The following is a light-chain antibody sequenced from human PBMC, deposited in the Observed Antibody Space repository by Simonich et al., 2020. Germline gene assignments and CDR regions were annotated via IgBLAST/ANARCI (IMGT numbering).Light chain of an antibody. Sequence: QSALTQPASVSGSPGQSITISCTGTSRDVGGYNYVSWYQQHPGKAPKLMIYDVSKRPSGVSNRFSGSKSGNTASLTISGLQAEDEADYYCGSYTSSSTLVFGGGTKLTVL. CDR1: SRDVGGYNY. CDR3: GSYTSSSTLV. CDR2: DVS. V-gene: IGLV2-14*01. J-gene: IGLJ2*01.